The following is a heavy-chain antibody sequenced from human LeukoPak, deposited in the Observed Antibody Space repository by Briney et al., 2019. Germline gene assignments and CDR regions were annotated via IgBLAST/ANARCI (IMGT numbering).Heavy chain of an antibody. V-gene: IGHV4-4*02. J-gene: IGHJ4*02. CDR2: IYYSGNT. CDR1: GDSITNSYW. D-gene: IGHD3-10*01. CDR3: TRHQTNNYGPGTPFDF. Sequence: PSGTLSLTCAVSGDSITNSYWWTWVRQSPGKGLEWVGEIYYSGNTNYSPSLRSRVFISVDTSNNQFSLSLSSVTAADTAVYFCTRHQTNNYGPGTPFDFWGQGTLVSVSS.